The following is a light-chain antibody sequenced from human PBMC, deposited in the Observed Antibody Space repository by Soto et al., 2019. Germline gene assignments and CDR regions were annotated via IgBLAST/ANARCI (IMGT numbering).Light chain of an antibody. CDR1: QDIRSD. Sequence: AVQMTQSPSSLSASVGDRVTITCRASQDIRSDLGWYQQEPGKAPKLLIHATSTLQGGVPSRFSGSGFGTDFTLTISNLQPEDFATYYCLPDYNSPPTFGQGTKVEI. V-gene: IGKV1-6*01. J-gene: IGKJ1*01. CDR2: ATS. CDR3: LPDYNSPPT.